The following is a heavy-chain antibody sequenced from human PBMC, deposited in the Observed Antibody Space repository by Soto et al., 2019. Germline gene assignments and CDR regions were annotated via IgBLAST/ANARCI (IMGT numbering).Heavy chain of an antibody. CDR1: GFTFSTSW. CDR2: IKEDGSEK. V-gene: IGHV3-7*01. CDR3: ARADYYGDPGSY. D-gene: IGHD3-10*01. J-gene: IGHJ4*02. Sequence: GSLRLSCAASGFTFSTSWMSWVRQAPGKGLEWVANIKEDGSEKYYVDSVKGRFTISRGHAKNSLYLQMNSLGADDTAVYYCARADYYGDPGSYWGQGTLVTVSS.